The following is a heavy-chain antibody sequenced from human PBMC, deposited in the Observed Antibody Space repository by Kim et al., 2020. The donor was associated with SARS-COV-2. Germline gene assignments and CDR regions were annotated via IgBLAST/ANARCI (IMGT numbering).Heavy chain of an antibody. Sequence: NGNTKYSPKFQGRVTITRDTSASTAYMELSSLRSEDTAVYYCARGSLYFDYWGQGTLVTVSS. J-gene: IGHJ4*02. V-gene: IGHV1-3*01. CDR3: ARGSLYFDY. D-gene: IGHD3-10*01. CDR2: NGNT.